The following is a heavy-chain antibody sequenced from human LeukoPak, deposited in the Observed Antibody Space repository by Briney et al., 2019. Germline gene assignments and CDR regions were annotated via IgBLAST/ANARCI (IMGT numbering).Heavy chain of an antibody. V-gene: IGHV3-48*01. CDR3: AKESLRVVPSATFDY. D-gene: IGHD2-2*01. J-gene: IGHJ4*02. CDR2: ISSSSITI. Sequence: PGGSLRLSWAASGFTFSSYSMNWVRQAPGKGLEWVADISSSSITIYYADSVKGRFTISRDNAKNTLYLQMHSLRAEDTAVYYCAKESLRVVPSATFDYWGQGTLVTVSS. CDR1: GFTFSSYS.